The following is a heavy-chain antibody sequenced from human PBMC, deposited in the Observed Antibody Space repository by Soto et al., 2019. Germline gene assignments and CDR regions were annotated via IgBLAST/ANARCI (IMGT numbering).Heavy chain of an antibody. Sequence: EVQLLESGGGLVQPGGSLRLSCAASGFTFSSYAMSWVRQAPGKGLEWVSAISGSGGSTYYADSVKGRFTITRDNSKNALYLQMNSLSAEDTAVYYCAKDTFSAQSFDSWGQGTMVTVSS. CDR2: ISGSGGST. V-gene: IGHV3-23*01. CDR3: AKDTFSAQSFDS. CDR1: GFTFSSYA. D-gene: IGHD3-10*01. J-gene: IGHJ4*02.